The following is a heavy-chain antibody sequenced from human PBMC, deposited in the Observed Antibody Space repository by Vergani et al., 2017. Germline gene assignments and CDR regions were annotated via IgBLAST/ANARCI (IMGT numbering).Heavy chain of an antibody. Sequence: QVQLVQSGAEVKKPGASVKVSCKASGYTFTSYAMHWVRQAPGQRLEWMGWSNAGNGNTKYSQEFQGRVTITRDTSASTAYMELSSLRSEDTAVYYCARAKAEYYYDSSGYTLDYWGQGTLVTVSS. CDR3: ARAKAEYYYDSSGYTLDY. V-gene: IGHV1-3*02. CDR2: SNAGNGNT. CDR1: GYTFTSYA. D-gene: IGHD3-22*01. J-gene: IGHJ4*02.